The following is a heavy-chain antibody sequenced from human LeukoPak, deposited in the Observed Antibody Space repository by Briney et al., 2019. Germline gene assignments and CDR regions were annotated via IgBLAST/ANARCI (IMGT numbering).Heavy chain of an antibody. CDR1: GGSISSSSYY. V-gene: IGHV4-39*07. J-gene: IGHJ4*02. D-gene: IGHD1-7*01. CDR3: ARKQTETMYDV. Sequence: PSETLSLTCIVPGGSISSSSYYWAWIRQSPGKGLGWIGTFSSGGSAYYNPSLTSRVSISKDTSDNQFSLRLYSVTAADTAVYYCARKQTETMYDVWGQGTQVTVSS. CDR2: FSSGGSA.